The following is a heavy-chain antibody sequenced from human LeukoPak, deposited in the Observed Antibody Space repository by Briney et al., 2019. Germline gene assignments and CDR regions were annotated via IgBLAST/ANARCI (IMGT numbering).Heavy chain of an antibody. D-gene: IGHD3-3*01. V-gene: IGHV3-23*01. Sequence: GGSLRLSCAASGFTFSSYAMSWVRQAPGKGLEWVSAISGSGGSTYYADSVKGRFTISRDNSKNTLYLQMNSLRAEDTAVYYCAKDRMGYDFWSGYSDAFDIWGQGTMVTVPS. J-gene: IGHJ3*02. CDR2: ISGSGGST. CDR3: AKDRMGYDFWSGYSDAFDI. CDR1: GFTFSSYA.